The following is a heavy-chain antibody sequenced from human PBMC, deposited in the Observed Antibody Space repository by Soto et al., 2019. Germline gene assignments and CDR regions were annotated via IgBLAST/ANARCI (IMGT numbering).Heavy chain of an antibody. J-gene: IGHJ4*02. Sequence: EVQLLESGGGWVQPGGSLRLSCAASGFTFSSYAMSWVRQAPGKGLEWVSAISGSGGSTYYADSVKGRFTISRDNSKNSLYLQMNSLRAEDTAVYYCAKAASTYYYGSGSYQPPFHYWGQGSLVTASS. V-gene: IGHV3-23*01. D-gene: IGHD3-10*01. CDR2: ISGSGGST. CDR3: AKAASTYYYGSGSYQPPFHY. CDR1: GFTFSSYA.